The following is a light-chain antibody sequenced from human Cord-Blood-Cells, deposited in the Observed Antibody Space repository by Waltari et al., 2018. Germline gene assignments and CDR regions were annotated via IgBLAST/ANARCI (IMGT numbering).Light chain of an antibody. V-gene: IGKV3-20*01. CDR2: GAS. CDR1: NSVSSSY. CDR3: QQYGSSRT. J-gene: IGKJ1*01. Sequence: EIVLTQSPVPLPLSPGARAPLSCRASNSVSSSYLAWYQQKPGQAPRLLIYGASSRATGIPDRFSGSGSGTDFTLTISRLEPEDFAVYYCQQYGSSRTFGQGTKVEIK.